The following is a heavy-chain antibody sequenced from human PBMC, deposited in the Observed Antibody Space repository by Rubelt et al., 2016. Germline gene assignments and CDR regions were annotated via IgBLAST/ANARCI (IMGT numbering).Heavy chain of an antibody. CDR2: IYYSATS. CDR3: ARDRQLLLDYYYGMDV. J-gene: IGHJ6*02. Sequence: LEWIGSIYYSATSYYNPSLKSRVTISVDTSKNQFSLKLSSVTAADTAVYYCARDRQLLLDYYYGMDVWGQGTTVTVSS. D-gene: IGHD2-15*01. V-gene: IGHV4-39*07.